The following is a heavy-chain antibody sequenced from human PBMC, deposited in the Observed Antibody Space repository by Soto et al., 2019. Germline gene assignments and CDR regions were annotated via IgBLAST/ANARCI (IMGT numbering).Heavy chain of an antibody. J-gene: IGHJ5*02. V-gene: IGHV3-23*01. CDR2: ISGSGSST. CDR3: AKDSYQRVGPTRSWFDP. CDR1: GFTFSSYA. D-gene: IGHD1-26*01. Sequence: GGSLRLSCAVSGFTFSSYAMNWVRQAPGKGLEWVSAISGSGSSTYYADSVKGRFTISRDNSKSTLYLQMNSLRAEDTALYYCAKDSYQRVGPTRSWFDPWGQRTLVTVSS.